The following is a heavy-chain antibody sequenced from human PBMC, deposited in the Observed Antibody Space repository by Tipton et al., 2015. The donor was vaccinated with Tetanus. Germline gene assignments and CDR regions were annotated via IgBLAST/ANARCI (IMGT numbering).Heavy chain of an antibody. CDR2: ISSSSSYI. J-gene: IGHJ4*02. D-gene: IGHD4-17*01. Sequence: SLRLSCAASGFTFSSYSMNWVRQAPGKGLEWVSSISSSSSYIYYADSVKGRFTISRDNAKNSLYLQMNSLRAEDTAVYYCARDAFMTTVTTGGYWGQGTLVTVSS. CDR1: GFTFSSYS. V-gene: IGHV3-21*01. CDR3: ARDAFMTTVTTGGY.